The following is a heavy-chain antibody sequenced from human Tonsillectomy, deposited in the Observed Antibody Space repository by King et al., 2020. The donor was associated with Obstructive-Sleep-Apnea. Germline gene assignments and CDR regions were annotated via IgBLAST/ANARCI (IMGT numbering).Heavy chain of an antibody. D-gene: IGHD1-26*01. V-gene: IGHV4-34*01. CDR3: VGGTAGARLKF. J-gene: IGHJ4*02. CDR2: INHSGSI. CDR1: GGSFSGYY. Sequence: VQLQQWGAGLLKPSETLSLTCAVYGGSFSGYYWTWIRQPPGKGLEWIGEINHSGSIYYNPSLKSRLTISVDTSKNQFSLRLHSVTAADTAVYFCVGGTAGARLKFWGQGTRVTVSS.